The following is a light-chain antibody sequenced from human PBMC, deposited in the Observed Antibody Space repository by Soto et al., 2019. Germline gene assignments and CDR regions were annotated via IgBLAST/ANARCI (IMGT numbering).Light chain of an antibody. J-gene: IGLJ2*01. CDR2: GNS. Sequence: QSVLTPPPSVSGAPGQRVTISCPGSSSNIGAGYDVHWYQQLPGTAPKLLIYGNSNRPSGVPDRFSGSKSGTSASLAITGLQEEDEADYYCQSYDSSLSGSVVFGGGTKLTVL. V-gene: IGLV1-40*01. CDR3: QSYDSSLSGSVV. CDR1: SSNIGAGYD.